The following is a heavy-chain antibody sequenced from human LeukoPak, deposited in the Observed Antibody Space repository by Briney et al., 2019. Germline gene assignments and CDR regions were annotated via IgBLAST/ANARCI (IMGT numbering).Heavy chain of an antibody. V-gene: IGHV4-59*08. CDR2: IYYSGST. J-gene: IGHJ5*02. Sequence: PSETLSLTCTVSGGSISSYYWSWIRQPPGKGLEWIGYIYYSGSTNYNPSLKSRVTISVDTSKNQFSLKLSSVTAADTAVYYCARFTAGTGWFDPWGQGNLVTVSS. CDR1: GGSISSYY. D-gene: IGHD6-19*01. CDR3: ARFTAGTGWFDP.